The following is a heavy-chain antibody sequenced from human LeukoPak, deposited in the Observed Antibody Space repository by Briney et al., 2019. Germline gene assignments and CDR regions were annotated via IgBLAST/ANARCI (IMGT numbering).Heavy chain of an antibody. Sequence: PGGSLRLSCAASGFTFSSYAMHWVRQAPGKGLEWVAVISYDGSNKYYADSVKGRFTISRDNSKNTLYLQMNSLRAEDTAVYYCARSYGGNSYFDYWGQGTLVTVSS. J-gene: IGHJ4*02. V-gene: IGHV3-30-3*01. CDR3: ARSYGGNSYFDY. D-gene: IGHD4-23*01. CDR2: ISYDGSNK. CDR1: GFTFSSYA.